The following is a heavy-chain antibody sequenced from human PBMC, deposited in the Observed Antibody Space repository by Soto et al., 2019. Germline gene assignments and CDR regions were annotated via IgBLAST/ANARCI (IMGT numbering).Heavy chain of an antibody. J-gene: IGHJ4*02. CDR2: IIPIFGTA. CDR3: AVRIAAAAHHRNRLPYYFDY. D-gene: IGHD6-13*01. V-gene: IGHV1-69*01. Sequence: QVQLVQSGAEVKKPGSSVKVSCKASGGTFSSYAISWVRQAPGQGLEWMGGIIPIFGTANYAQKFQGRVTSTADESTSTAYMELSSLRSEDTAVYYCAVRIAAAAHHRNRLPYYFDYWGQGTRVTVSS. CDR1: GGTFSSYA.